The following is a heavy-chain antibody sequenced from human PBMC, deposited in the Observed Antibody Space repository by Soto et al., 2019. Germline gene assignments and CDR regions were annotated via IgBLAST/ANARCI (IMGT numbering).Heavy chain of an antibody. CDR1: GFAFRRYG. J-gene: IGHJ4*02. CDR2: ISYDGSNK. CDR3: AKDFRENQYSFDY. V-gene: IGHV3-30*18. Sequence: SLRLSCAASGFAFRRYGMHWVRQVPGKELEWVAVISYDGSNKYYADSVKGRFTISRDNSKNTLYLQMNSLRAEDTAVYYCAKDFRENQYSFDYWGQGTPVTVSS. D-gene: IGHD3-10*01.